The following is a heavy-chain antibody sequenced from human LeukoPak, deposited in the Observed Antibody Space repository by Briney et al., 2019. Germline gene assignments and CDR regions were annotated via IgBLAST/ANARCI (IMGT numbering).Heavy chain of an antibody. J-gene: IGHJ6*03. CDR1: GFTFSSYA. CDR2: ISYDGSNK. D-gene: IGHD6-19*01. Sequence: GGSLRLSCAASGFTFSSYAMHWVRQAPGKGLEWVAVISYDGSNKYYADSVKGRFTISRDNSKNTLYLQMNSLRAKDTAVYYCARDKGIAVAGNYYYYMDVWGKGTTVTVSS. V-gene: IGHV3-30-3*01. CDR3: ARDKGIAVAGNYYYYMDV.